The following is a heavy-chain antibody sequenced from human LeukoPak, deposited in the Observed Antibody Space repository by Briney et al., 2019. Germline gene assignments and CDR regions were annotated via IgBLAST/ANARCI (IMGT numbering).Heavy chain of an antibody. CDR2: INHSGST. CDR3: ARSLTVTKRYFQH. D-gene: IGHD4-17*01. CDR1: GGSISSGDYY. J-gene: IGHJ1*01. V-gene: IGHV4-39*07. Sequence: SETLSLTCTVSGGSISSGDYYWSWIRQPPGKGLEWIGEINHSGSTNYNPSLKSRVTISVDTSKNQFSLKLSSVTAADTAVYYCARSLTVTKRYFQHWGQGTLVTVSS.